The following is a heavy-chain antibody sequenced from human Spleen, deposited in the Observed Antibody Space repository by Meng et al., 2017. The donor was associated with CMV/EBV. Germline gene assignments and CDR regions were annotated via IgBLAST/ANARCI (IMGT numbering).Heavy chain of an antibody. J-gene: IGHJ6*02. V-gene: IGHV2-70*04. D-gene: IGHD2-2*01. CDR1: GFSLITNTMR. CDR3: ARFLRDIVVVPAANYYYYYGMDV. CDR2: IDWDDDK. Sequence: SGPTLVKPTQTLTLACTFSGFSLITNTMRASWIRLPPGKTLEWLAHIDWDDDKFYSTSLKTRLTITKDTSKNQVVLTMTNMDPVDTATYYCARFLRDIVVVPAANYYYYYGMDVWGQGTTVTVSS.